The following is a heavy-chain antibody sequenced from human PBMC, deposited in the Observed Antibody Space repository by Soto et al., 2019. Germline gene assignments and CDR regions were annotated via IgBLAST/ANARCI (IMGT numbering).Heavy chain of an antibody. D-gene: IGHD3-10*01. V-gene: IGHV3-11*06. CDR2: ISSSSSYT. CDR1: GFTFSDYY. J-gene: IGHJ6*02. Sequence: GGARRLSCAASGFTFSDYYMSWIRQAPGKGLEWVSYISSSSSYTNYADSVKGRFTISRDNAKNSLYLQMNSLRAEDTAVYYCARDRHLRFGELSHNHYGMDVWGQGTTVTVSS. CDR3: ARDRHLRFGELSHNHYGMDV.